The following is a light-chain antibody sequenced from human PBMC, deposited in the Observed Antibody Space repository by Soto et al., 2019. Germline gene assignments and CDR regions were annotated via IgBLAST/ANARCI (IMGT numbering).Light chain of an antibody. Sequence: DIVLTQSPGTLYLSPGDRATLSCRASQIVSSSYLAWYQQRPGQAPRLLIYGASSRATGIPDRFSGSGSGTDFTLTISRLEPEDFAVYYCQEYGGSAGTFGQGTKVDIK. J-gene: IGKJ1*01. CDR3: QEYGGSAGT. V-gene: IGKV3-20*01. CDR1: QIVSSSY. CDR2: GAS.